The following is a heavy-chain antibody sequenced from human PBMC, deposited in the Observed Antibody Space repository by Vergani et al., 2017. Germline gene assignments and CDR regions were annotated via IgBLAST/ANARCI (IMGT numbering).Heavy chain of an antibody. V-gene: IGHV3-30*02. CDR1: GFTFSRYG. CDR2: IRYDGNNK. Sequence: QVQLVESGGGVVQPGGSLRLYCTASGFTFSRYGMHWVRQAPGKGLEWVAFIRYDGNNKYYVESVKVRFTISRDNSKNTLYLQMNGLRAEDTSVYFCAKTSDGGNADVMDVWGQGTTVTVSS. CDR3: AKTSDGGNADVMDV. D-gene: IGHD4-23*01. J-gene: IGHJ6*02.